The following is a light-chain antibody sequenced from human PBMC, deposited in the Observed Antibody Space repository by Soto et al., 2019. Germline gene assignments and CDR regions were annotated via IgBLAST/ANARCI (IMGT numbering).Light chain of an antibody. V-gene: IGKV1-5*01. Sequence: DIQMTQSPSTLSASVGDRVTITCRASQSISSWLAWYQQKPGKAPKLLIYDASSLESGVPSRFSGSGSGTEFTLTISGLQTDDFASYYCQQYDSYSWTFGQGTKVDIK. CDR2: DAS. CDR1: QSISSW. J-gene: IGKJ1*01. CDR3: QQYDSYSWT.